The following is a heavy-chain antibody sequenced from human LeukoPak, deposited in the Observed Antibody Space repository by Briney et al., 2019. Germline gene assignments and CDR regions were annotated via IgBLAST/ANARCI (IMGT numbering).Heavy chain of an antibody. J-gene: IGHJ3*02. Sequence: PSETLSLTCTVSGGSISSYYWSWIRQPPGKGLELIGYIYNSGSTNTNYNPSLKSRVTISVDTSKNQFSLKLSSVTAADTAVYYCARHSAWLNYYDSSGYYQGAFDIWGQGTMVTVSS. V-gene: IGHV4-59*08. D-gene: IGHD3-22*01. CDR3: ARHSAWLNYYDSSGYYQGAFDI. CDR1: GGSISSYY. CDR2: IYNSGSTNT.